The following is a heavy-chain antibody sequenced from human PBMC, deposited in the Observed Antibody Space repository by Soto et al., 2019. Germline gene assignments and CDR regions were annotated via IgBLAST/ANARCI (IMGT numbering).Heavy chain of an antibody. J-gene: IGHJ4*02. CDR3: ARAVAVPADFDY. CDR1: GYTFTGYA. V-gene: IGHV1-3*05. CDR2: INAGNGNT. Sequence: QVQLVQSGAEEKKPGASVKVSCKASGYTFTGYAMHWVRQAPGQRLEWMGWINAGNGNTKYSQKFQGRVTITRDTSASTAYIELSSLRSEDTAVYYCARAVAVPADFDYWGQGTLVTVS. D-gene: IGHD6-19*01.